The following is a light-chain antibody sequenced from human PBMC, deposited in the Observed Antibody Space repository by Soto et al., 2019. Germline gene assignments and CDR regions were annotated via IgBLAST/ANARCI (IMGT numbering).Light chain of an antibody. CDR3: QQYGISPTWT. CDR2: GAS. Sequence: EIVLTQSPGTLSLSAGERATLSCRTSQSVTSSYLGWYQQKPGQAPRLLIYGASSRATGIPDRFSGSGSGTDFTLTISRLEPEEFAVYYCQQYGISPTWTFGQGTKVDI. J-gene: IGKJ1*01. CDR1: QSVTSSY. V-gene: IGKV3-20*01.